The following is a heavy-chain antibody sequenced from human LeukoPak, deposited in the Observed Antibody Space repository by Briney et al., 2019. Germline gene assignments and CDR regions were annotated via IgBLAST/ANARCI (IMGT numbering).Heavy chain of an antibody. CDR2: ISTSSSYI. Sequence: GGPLRLSCAASGITFRRNNMNWLRQAPGKGLEWVSSISTSSSYIYYADSVKGRFTISRDNAKNSLYLQMNSLRAEDTAVYYCARDPENVIGSQSHFDLWGRGTLVTVSS. J-gene: IGHJ2*01. V-gene: IGHV3-21*01. CDR1: GITFRRNN. CDR3: ARDPENVIGSQSHFDL. D-gene: IGHD1-26*01.